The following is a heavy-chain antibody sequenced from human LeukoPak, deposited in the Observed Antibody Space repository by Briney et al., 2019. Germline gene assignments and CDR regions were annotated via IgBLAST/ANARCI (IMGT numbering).Heavy chain of an antibody. CDR2: IYPLDSDT. CDR3: ATVNGSHWFFDF. V-gene: IGHV5-51*01. D-gene: IGHD3-10*01. CDR1: GYSFTNTW. Sequence: GESLQISCQGSGYSFTNTWIGWVRLMPGKGLEWMGTIYPLDSDTRYSPSFQGQVTISSDKSITTAYLQWSSLRASDTAMYYCATVNGSHWFFDFWGQGTLVTVYS. J-gene: IGHJ4*02.